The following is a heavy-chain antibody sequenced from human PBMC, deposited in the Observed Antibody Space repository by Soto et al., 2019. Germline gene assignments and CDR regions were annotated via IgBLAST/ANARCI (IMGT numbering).Heavy chain of an antibody. CDR3: ARDLSGYSYGYFDY. Sequence: ASVKVSCKASGGTFSSYAISWVRQAPGQGLEWMGRIIPILGIANYAQKFQGRVTITADKSTSTAYMELSSLRSEDTAVYSCARDLSGYSYGYFDYWGQGTLVTVSS. V-gene: IGHV1-69*04. D-gene: IGHD5-18*01. CDR1: GGTFSSYA. J-gene: IGHJ4*02. CDR2: IIPILGIA.